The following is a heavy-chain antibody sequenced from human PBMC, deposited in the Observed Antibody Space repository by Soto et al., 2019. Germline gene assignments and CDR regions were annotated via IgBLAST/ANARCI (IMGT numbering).Heavy chain of an antibody. CDR2: ISYDGSNK. CDR3: ANLQVGATSGYYYGMDV. V-gene: IGHV3-30*18. D-gene: IGHD1-26*01. Sequence: GGSLRLSCAASGFTFSSYGMHWVRQAPGKGLEWVAVISYDGSNKYYADSVKGRFTISRDNSKNTLYLQMNSLRAEDTAVYYCANLQVGATSGYYYGMDVWGQGTTVTVSS. J-gene: IGHJ6*02. CDR1: GFTFSSYG.